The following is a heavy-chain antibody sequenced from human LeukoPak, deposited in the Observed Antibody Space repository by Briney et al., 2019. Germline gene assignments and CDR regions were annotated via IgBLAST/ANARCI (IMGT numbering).Heavy chain of an antibody. CDR3: AKDRCSNGIGCYYYYMDV. J-gene: IGHJ6*03. Sequence: PGGSPRLSCAASGFTFSSYGMHWVRQAPGKGLEWVAYIQYDGSNEQYADSVKGRFSISRESSKNILYLQMNSLRAEDTAVYYCAKDRCSNGIGCYYYYMDVWGKGTTVTISS. CDR2: IQYDGSNE. D-gene: IGHD2-8*01. CDR1: GFTFSSYG. V-gene: IGHV3-30*02.